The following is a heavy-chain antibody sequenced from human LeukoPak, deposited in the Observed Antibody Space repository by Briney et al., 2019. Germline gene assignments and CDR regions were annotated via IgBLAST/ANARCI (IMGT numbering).Heavy chain of an antibody. V-gene: IGHV1-8*01. J-gene: IGHJ4*02. CDR3: ARGGFWSGYSIDY. CDR2: MNPKSGNT. Sequence: GAPVKVSCKASGYTFTSYHIDWVRQAPGQGLEWMGWMNPKSGNTGYAQKFQGRVTITRNISISTAYMELSILRSEDTAVYYCARGGFWSGYSIDYWGQGTLVTVSS. CDR1: GYTFTSYH. D-gene: IGHD3-3*01.